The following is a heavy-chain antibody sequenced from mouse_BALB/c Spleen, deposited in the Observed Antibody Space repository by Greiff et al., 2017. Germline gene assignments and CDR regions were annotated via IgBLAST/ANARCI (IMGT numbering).Heavy chain of an antibody. CDR3: ARDRYYGSSMWVDY. J-gene: IGHJ2*01. D-gene: IGHD1-1*01. CDR1: GFSLTSYG. V-gene: IGHV2-9*02. CDR2: IWAGGST. Sequence: VKLVESGPGLVAPSQSLSITCTVSGFSLTSYGVHWVRQPPGKGLEWLGVIWAGGSTNYNSALMSRLSISKDNSKSQVFLKMNSLQTDDTAMYYCARDRYYGSSMWVDYWGQGTTLTVSS.